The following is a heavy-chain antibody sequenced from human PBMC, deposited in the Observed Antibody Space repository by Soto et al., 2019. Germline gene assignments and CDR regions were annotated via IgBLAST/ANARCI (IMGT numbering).Heavy chain of an antibody. Sequence: EVQLVESGGGVVQPGGSLRLSCTASGFTFNTHGMHWVRQAPGKGLVWVSRIYFDGITTNYADSVKGRLTVSRDNAKNTLDLHVNPLRDEDTAVYYCAREGAMVVDYCGQGTLVTVAS. CDR2: IYFDGITT. V-gene: IGHV3-74*01. CDR1: GFTFNTHG. D-gene: IGHD2-15*01. J-gene: IGHJ4*02. CDR3: AREGAMVVDY.